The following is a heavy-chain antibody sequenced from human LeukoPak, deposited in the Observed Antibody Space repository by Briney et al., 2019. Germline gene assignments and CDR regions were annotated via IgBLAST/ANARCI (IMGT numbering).Heavy chain of an antibody. CDR2: IYPGDSDT. Sequence: GESLKISCEVSGYSFTNYWIGWVRQMPGKGLEWMGIIYPGDSDTTYSPSFQGQVTISADKSITTAYLQWTSLKASDTAMYYCARRFTSSWSSRDAFDIWGQGTMVTVSS. CDR3: ARRFTSSWSSRDAFDI. J-gene: IGHJ3*02. CDR1: GYSFTNYW. V-gene: IGHV5-51*01. D-gene: IGHD6-13*01.